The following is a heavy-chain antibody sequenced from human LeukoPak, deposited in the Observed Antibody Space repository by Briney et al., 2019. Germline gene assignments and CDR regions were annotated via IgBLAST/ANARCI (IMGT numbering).Heavy chain of an antibody. Sequence: GGSLRLSCAASGFTFSSYGMHWVRQAPGKGLEWVTVISYDGSNKYYADSVKGRFTISRDNSKDTLYLQMNSLRAEDTAVYYCARRPIKYYYYGMDVWGQGTTVTVSS. CDR2: ISYDGSNK. J-gene: IGHJ6*02. CDR3: ARRPIKYYYYGMDV. CDR1: GFTFSSYG. V-gene: IGHV3-30*03.